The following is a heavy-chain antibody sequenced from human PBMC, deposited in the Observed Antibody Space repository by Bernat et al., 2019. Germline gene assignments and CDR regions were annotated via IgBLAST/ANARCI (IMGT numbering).Heavy chain of an antibody. D-gene: IGHD6-13*01. V-gene: IGHV4-38-2*01. J-gene: IGHJ4*02. Sequence: QVQLQESGPGLVKPSETLSLTCAVSGYSISSGYYWGWIRQPPGKGLEWIGSLYYSGSTYYNASLKSRVTISVDTSKNQFSLKLSSVTAADTAVYYCARQRSSSWYSPFEYWGQGTLVTVSS. CDR3: ARQRSSSWYSPFEY. CDR1: GYSISSGYY. CDR2: LYYSGST.